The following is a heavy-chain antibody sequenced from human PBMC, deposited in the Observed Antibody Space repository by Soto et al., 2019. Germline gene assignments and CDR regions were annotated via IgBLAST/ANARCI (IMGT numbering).Heavy chain of an antibody. V-gene: IGHV1-3*01. CDR3: ARDQAAAGRGYYYGMDV. CDR2: INAGNGNT. CDR1: GYTFTSYA. Sequence: ASVKVSCKASGYTFTSYAMHWVLQAPGQRLEWMGWINAGNGNTKYSQKFQGRVTITRDTSASTAYMELSSLRSEDTAVYYCARDQAAAGRGYYYGMDVWGQGTTVTVSS. J-gene: IGHJ6*02. D-gene: IGHD6-13*01.